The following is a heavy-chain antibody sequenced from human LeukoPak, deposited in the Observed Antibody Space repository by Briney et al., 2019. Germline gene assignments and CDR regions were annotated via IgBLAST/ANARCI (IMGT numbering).Heavy chain of an antibody. CDR1: GFTFSSYA. V-gene: IGHV3-23*01. CDR2: ISGSGLTT. J-gene: IGHJ4*02. Sequence: GGSLRLSCAASGFTFSSYAMSWLRQAPGKGLEWISAISGSGLTTYYADSVKGRFTISRDNSKNTLYLQMNSLRAEDTAVYYCAKDRLQYFDYWGQGTLVTVSS. D-gene: IGHD4-11*01. CDR3: AKDRLQYFDY.